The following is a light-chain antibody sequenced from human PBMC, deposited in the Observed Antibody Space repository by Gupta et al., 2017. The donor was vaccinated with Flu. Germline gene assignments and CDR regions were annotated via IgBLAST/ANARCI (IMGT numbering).Light chain of an antibody. V-gene: IGLV1-44*01. J-gene: IGLJ2*01. CDR1: SSSGSAT. Sequence: SSSGSATVDWYQQVPGLPPRLLIFANNQRPAGVPGRFSGSKSGTSASLTISGLQPEDEGDYYCATWIDALGGPVFGGGTKLVVL. CDR3: ATWIDALGGPV. CDR2: ANN.